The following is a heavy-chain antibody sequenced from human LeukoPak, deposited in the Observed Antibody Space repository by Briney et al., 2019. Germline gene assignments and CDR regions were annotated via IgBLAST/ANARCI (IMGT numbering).Heavy chain of an antibody. V-gene: IGHV3-33*01. CDR3: ARGGTAAGTRIDY. Sequence: PGGSLRLSCAASGFTFSSYGMHWVRQAPGKGLEWVAVIWYDGSNKYYADSVKGRFTISRDNSKNTLYLQMNSLRAEDTAVYYCARGGTAAGTRIDYWGQGTLVTVSS. D-gene: IGHD6-13*01. CDR1: GFTFSSYG. J-gene: IGHJ4*02. CDR2: IWYDGSNK.